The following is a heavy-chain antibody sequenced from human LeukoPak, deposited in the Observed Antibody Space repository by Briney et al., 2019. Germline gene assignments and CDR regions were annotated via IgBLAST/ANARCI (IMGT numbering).Heavy chain of an antibody. CDR3: ARAGTAMVWGGYYYYMDV. CDR1: GYTFTGYY. Sequence: ASVKVSCKASGYTFTGYYMHWVRQAPGQGLEWMGWINPNSGGTNYAQKFQGRVTMTRDTSISTAYMELSRLRSDDTAVYYCARAGTAMVWGGYYYYMDVWGKGTTVTISS. J-gene: IGHJ6*03. V-gene: IGHV1-2*02. CDR2: INPNSGGT. D-gene: IGHD5-18*01.